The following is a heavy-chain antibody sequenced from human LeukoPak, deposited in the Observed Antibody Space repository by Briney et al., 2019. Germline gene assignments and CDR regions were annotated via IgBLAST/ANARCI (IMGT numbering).Heavy chain of an antibody. CDR3: ARGSGYPYYFDY. D-gene: IGHD3-22*01. CDR2: IYYSGST. CDR1: GGSISSYY. V-gene: IGHV4-59*01. Sequence: SSETLSLTCTVSGGSISSYYWTWIWQPPGKGLEWIGCIYYSGSTNYNPSLKSRVTISVDTPKNQFSLKLSSVTAADTAVYYCARGSGYPYYFDYWGQGTLVTVSS. J-gene: IGHJ4*02.